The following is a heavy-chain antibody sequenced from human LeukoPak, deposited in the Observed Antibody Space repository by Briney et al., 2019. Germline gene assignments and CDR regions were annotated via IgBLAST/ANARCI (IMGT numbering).Heavy chain of an antibody. J-gene: IGHJ4*02. Sequence: PGGSLRLSCAASRFAFSDYEMNWVRQAPGKGLEWVSGISWNSGDIGYADSVKGRFTISRDNAKNSLYLQMNSLRAEDTALYYCAKDKSRKVRYCDYWGQGTLVTVSS. V-gene: IGHV3-9*01. CDR2: ISWNSGDI. CDR1: RFAFSDYE. CDR3: AKDKSRKVRYCDY. D-gene: IGHD3-10*01.